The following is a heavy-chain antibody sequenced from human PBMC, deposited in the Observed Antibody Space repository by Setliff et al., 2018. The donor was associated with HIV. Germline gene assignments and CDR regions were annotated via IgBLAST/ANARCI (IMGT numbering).Heavy chain of an antibody. D-gene: IGHD3-10*01. J-gene: IGHJ4*02. CDR3: ARARGPEGYFDS. V-gene: IGHV4-4*02. CDR1: GGSISSSNW. CDR2: IYHGVST. Sequence: PSETLSLTCAVSGGSISSSNWWSWVRQPPGKGLEWIGEIYHGVSTNYNPSLKSRLTISVDTSKNQFSLKMSSVTAADTAVYYCARARGPEGYFDSWGQGTLVTVSS.